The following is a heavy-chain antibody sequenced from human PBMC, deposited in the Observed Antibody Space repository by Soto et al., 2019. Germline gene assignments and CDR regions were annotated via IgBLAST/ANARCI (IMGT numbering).Heavy chain of an antibody. CDR2: INAGNGNA. CDR1: GYTLTNYA. V-gene: IGHV1-3*01. J-gene: IGHJ4*02. CDR3: ARSPSLFIDY. Sequence: GASVKVSCKASGYTLTNYAMHWVCQAPGQRLEWMGWINAGNGNAKYSQKFQGRVTITRDTSASTAYMELSSLRSEDTAVYYCARSPSLFIDYWGQGTLVTVSS. D-gene: IGHD2-2*01.